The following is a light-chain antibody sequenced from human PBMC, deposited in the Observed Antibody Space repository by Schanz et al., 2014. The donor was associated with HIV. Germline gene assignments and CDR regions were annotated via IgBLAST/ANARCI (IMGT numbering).Light chain of an antibody. J-gene: IGLJ2*01. CDR2: SNN. CDR1: SSNIGSNT. V-gene: IGLV1-44*01. CDR3: AVWDDSLNGVV. Sequence: QSVLTQPPSASGTPGQRVTLSCSGSSSNIGSNTVNWYLQLPGTAPKLLIYSNNQRPSGVPGRLSGSKSGTSASLAISGLQSEDEADYYCAVWDDSLNGVVFGGGTKLTVL.